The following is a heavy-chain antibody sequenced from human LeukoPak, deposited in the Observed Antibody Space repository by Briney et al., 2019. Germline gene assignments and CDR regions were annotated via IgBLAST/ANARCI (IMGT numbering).Heavy chain of an antibody. CDR3: ARDSQTRLGELSFNY. CDR1: GYTFTGYY. V-gene: IGHV1-2*02. D-gene: IGHD3-16*02. CDR2: INPNSGGT. Sequence: ASVKVSCKASGYTFTGYYMHWVRQAPGQGLEWMGWINPNSGGTNYAQKFQGRVTMTRDTSISTAYMELSRLRSDDTAVYYCARDSQTRLGELSFNYWGQRTLVTVSS. J-gene: IGHJ4*02.